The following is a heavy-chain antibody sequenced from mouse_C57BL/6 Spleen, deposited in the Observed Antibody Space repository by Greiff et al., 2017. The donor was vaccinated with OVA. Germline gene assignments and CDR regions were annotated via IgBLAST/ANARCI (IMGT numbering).Heavy chain of an antibody. D-gene: IGHD2-3*01. CDR2: ISYDGSN. Sequence: EVQLVESGPGLVKPSQSLSLTCSVTGYSITSGYYWNWIRQFPGNKLEWMGYISYDGSNNYNPSLKNRISITRDTSKNQFFLKLNSVTTEDTATYYCARAWLLLYFDYWGQGTTLTVSS. CDR3: ARAWLLLYFDY. V-gene: IGHV3-6*01. J-gene: IGHJ2*01. CDR1: GYSITSGYY.